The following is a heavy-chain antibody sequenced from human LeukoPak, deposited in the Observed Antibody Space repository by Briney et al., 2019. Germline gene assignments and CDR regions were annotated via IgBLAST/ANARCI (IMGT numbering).Heavy chain of an antibody. D-gene: IGHD3-9*01. CDR3: ARVRYFDWPD. CDR2: ISSSSSYI. J-gene: IGHJ4*02. CDR1: GFTFSSYW. Sequence: GGSLRLSCAASGFTFSSYWMHWVRQAPGKGLEWVSSISSSSSYIYYADSVKGRFTISRDNAKNSLYLQMNSLRAEDTAVYYCARVRYFDWPDWGQGTLVTVSS. V-gene: IGHV3-21*01.